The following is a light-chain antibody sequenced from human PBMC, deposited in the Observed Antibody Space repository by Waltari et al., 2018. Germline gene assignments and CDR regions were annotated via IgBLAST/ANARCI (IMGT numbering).Light chain of an antibody. V-gene: IGKV1-6*01. CDR1: QGIGNN. CDR3: QQGYNYPFT. J-gene: IGKJ3*01. Sequence: IQIPQSASSLSASVVDIVPITCQASQGIGNNLNWYQQKPGKAPKLLICRSSSLQSWIPSRFSGSGSGTDFTLTISSLQPEDFATYYCQQGYNYPFTFGPGTKLDI. CDR2: RSS.